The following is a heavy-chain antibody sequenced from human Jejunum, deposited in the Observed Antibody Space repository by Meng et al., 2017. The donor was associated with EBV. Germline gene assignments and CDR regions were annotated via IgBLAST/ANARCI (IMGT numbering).Heavy chain of an antibody. V-gene: IGHV7-4-1*02. D-gene: IGHD3-16*02. Sequence: QVQLVQSGSELKNPGASVKVSCKTSGYTFTSTAINWLRQAPGQGLEWMGWIHTNTGNPTYVQGFTGRFVFSLDTSVSTAYLQISSLKPDDTGVYYCARGRSSYLDSWGQGTLFNVSS. CDR2: IHTNTGNP. CDR1: GYTFTSTA. CDR3: ARGRSSYLDS. J-gene: IGHJ5*01.